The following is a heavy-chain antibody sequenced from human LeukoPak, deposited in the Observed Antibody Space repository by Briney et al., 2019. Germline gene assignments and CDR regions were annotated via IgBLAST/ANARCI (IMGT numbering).Heavy chain of an antibody. CDR1: GGSINSCY. Sequence: SETLSLTCTVSGGSINSCYWSWIRQPPGKGLEWIAYIYYSGSTSYNPSLKSRVTISVDTSKNQFSLRLNSVTAADTAVYYCARSRAFNSGAFDPWGQGSLVTVSS. D-gene: IGHD1-26*01. V-gene: IGHV4-59*01. CDR2: IYYSGST. CDR3: ARSRAFNSGAFDP. J-gene: IGHJ5*02.